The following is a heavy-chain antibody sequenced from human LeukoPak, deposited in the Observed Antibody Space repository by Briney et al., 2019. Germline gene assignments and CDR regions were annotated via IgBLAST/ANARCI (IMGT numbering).Heavy chain of an antibody. Sequence: SETLSLTCTVSGGSISSYYWSWIRQPPGKGLEWIGYIYYSGSANYNPSLKSRVTISVDTSKNQFSLKLSSVTAADTAVYYCARVRYCYGTYYFDYWGQGTLVTVSS. D-gene: IGHD5-18*01. CDR1: GGSISSYY. J-gene: IGHJ4*02. CDR2: IYYSGSA. CDR3: ARVRYCYGTYYFDY. V-gene: IGHV4-59*01.